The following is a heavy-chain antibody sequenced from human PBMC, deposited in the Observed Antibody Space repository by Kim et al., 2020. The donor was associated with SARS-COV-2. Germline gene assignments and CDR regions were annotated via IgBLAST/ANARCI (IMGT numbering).Heavy chain of an antibody. Sequence: GGSLRLSCAPSGFTFSNAWMSWVRQAPGKGLEWVGRIKSKTDGGTTDYAAPVKGRFTISRDDSKNTLYLQMNSLKTEDTAVYYCTNLRRAVRGVITDYWGQGTLVTVSS. CDR1: GFTFSNAW. V-gene: IGHV3-15*01. J-gene: IGHJ4*02. CDR3: TNLRRAVRGVITDY. CDR2: IKSKTDGGTT. D-gene: IGHD3-10*01.